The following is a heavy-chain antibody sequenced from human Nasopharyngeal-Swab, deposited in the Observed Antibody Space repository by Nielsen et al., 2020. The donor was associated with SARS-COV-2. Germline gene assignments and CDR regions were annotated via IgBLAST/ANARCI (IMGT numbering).Heavy chain of an antibody. D-gene: IGHD3-10*01. J-gene: IGHJ4*02. Sequence: GESLKISCAASGFTFNGYAMSWVRQAPGKGLEWVSGINSPGGTYYRDSVKGRFTISKDNSQNTLYLQMDSLRAEDTAIYYCVKDYPELVGSSSIFDYWGQGIQVTVSS. CDR1: GFTFNGYA. CDR2: INSPGGT. V-gene: IGHV3-23*01. CDR3: VKDYPELVGSSSIFDY.